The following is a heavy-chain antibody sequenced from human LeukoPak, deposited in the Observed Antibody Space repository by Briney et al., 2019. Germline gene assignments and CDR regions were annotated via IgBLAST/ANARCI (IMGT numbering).Heavy chain of an antibody. Sequence: SETLSLTCAVSGGSFSGDYWSWLRQPPGKGLEWIGEINHSGSTNYNPSLKSRVTISVDTSKNQFSLTLSSVTAADTAVYYCARGRKRVVAAHKILDYWGQGTLVTVSS. CDR3: ARGRKRVVAAHKILDY. J-gene: IGHJ4*02. V-gene: IGHV4-34*01. CDR2: INHSGST. CDR1: GGSFSGDY. D-gene: IGHD2-15*01.